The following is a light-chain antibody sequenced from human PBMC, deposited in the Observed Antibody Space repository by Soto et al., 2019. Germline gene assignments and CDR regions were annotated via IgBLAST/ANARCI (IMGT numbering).Light chain of an antibody. CDR2: EVT. CDR3: SSYTTSSTLV. J-gene: IGLJ1*01. CDR1: SSDVGGQNY. V-gene: IGLV2-14*03. Sequence: QSVLTQPASVSGSPGQSITISCTGTSSDVGGQNYVSWYQQHPGKAPKVLIYEVTRWPSGVSHRFSGSKSGNTASLTVSGLRAEDEADYYCSSYTTSSTLVFGTGTKLTVL.